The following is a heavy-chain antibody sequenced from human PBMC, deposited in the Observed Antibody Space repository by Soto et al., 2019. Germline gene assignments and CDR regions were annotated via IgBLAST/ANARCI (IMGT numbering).Heavy chain of an antibody. V-gene: IGHV3-23*01. J-gene: IGHJ5*02. D-gene: IGHD3-10*01. Sequence: QLLQSGGGLVQPGGSLTLSCAASGFTFGTTDMSWVRQAPGEGLEWVSTIDGSGGIRYYADSVKGRFTISRDNSRNTVYLQMNSLTGDDTALYYCVKNSGWFNTWGQGALVTVSS. CDR1: GFTFGTTD. CDR2: IDGSGGIR. CDR3: VKNSGWFNT.